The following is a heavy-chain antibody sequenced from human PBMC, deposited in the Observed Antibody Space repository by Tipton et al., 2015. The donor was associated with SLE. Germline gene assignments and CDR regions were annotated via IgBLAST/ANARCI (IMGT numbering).Heavy chain of an antibody. D-gene: IGHD6-13*01. J-gene: IGHJ5*02. Sequence: SLRLSCAASGFTFDDYGMSWVRQAPGKGLEWVSGINWNGGSTGYADSVKGRFTISRDNAKNSLYLQMNSLRAEDTAVYYCARGKSSSWLGDWFDPWGQGTLVTVSS. CDR3: ARGKSSSWLGDWFDP. CDR1: GFTFDDYG. V-gene: IGHV3-20*04. CDR2: INWNGGST.